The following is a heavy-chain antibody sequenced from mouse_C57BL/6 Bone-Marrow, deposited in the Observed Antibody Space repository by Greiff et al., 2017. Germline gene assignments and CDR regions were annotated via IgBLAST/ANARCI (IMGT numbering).Heavy chain of an antibody. J-gene: IGHJ3*01. CDR1: GYTFTSYG. CDR2: IYPRSGNT. V-gene: IGHV1-81*01. CDR3: ARDEDYGSRAWFAY. Sequence: VQVVESGAELARPGASVKLSCKASGYTFTSYGISWVKQRTGQGLEWIGEIYPRSGNTYYNEKFKGKATLTADKSSSTAYMELRSLTSEDSAVYFCARDEDYGSRAWFAYWGQGTLVTVSA. D-gene: IGHD1-1*01.